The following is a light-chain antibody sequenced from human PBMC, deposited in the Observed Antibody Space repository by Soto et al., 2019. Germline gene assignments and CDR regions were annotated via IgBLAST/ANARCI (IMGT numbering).Light chain of an antibody. J-gene: IGKJ2*01. Sequence: ENVLTQSPGTLSLSPGERATLSCRASQSVSSSYLTWYQQKPGPAPRLLIYGASSRATDIPDRFSGSGSGKDFTPTISRLEPEYFALYYCQQYDSSPVTFGQGTKLEIK. CDR3: QQYDSSPVT. V-gene: IGKV3-20*01. CDR2: GAS. CDR1: QSVSSSY.